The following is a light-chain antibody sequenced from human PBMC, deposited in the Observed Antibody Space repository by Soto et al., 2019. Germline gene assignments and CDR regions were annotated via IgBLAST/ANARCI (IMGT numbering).Light chain of an antibody. J-gene: IGKJ1*01. V-gene: IGKV1-39*01. CDR2: DAS. Sequence: DIQMTQSPSSLSASVGDRVTLTCRASQTINTYLNWYQQKPGKAPKHLIDDASSLQSKVPSKFSGSGSGTDFTLTISSLQPEDFATYYCQKSHIKRTFGQGTKVEIK. CDR1: QTINTY. CDR3: QKSHIKRT.